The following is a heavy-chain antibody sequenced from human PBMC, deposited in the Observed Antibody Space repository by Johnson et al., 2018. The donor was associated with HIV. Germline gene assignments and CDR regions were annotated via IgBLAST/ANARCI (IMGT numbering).Heavy chain of an antibody. J-gene: IGHJ3*02. D-gene: IGHD4-17*01. CDR2: ISGSGGST. Sequence: VQLVESGGGLVQPGRSLRLSCAASGFTFDDYAMHWVRQAPGKGLEWVSGISGSGGSTYYADSVKGRFTISRDNSKNTLYLQMNSLRAEDTALYYCARGVPDYVDAFDIWGQGTMVTVSS. V-gene: IGHV3-23*04. CDR1: GFTFDDYA. CDR3: ARGVPDYVDAFDI.